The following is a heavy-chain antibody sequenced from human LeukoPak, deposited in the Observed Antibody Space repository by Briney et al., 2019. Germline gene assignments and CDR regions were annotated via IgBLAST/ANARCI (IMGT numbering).Heavy chain of an antibody. CDR2: INHSGST. J-gene: IGHJ6*03. Sequence: SETLSLTCAVYGGSFSGYYWSWIRQPPGKGLEWIGEINHSGSTNYNPSLKSRVTISVDTSKNQFSVRLSSVPAADTAVYYCARYSVVVVPAAITSNYYYYYYMDVWGKGTTVTVSS. V-gene: IGHV4-34*01. CDR1: GGSFSGYY. CDR3: ARYSVVVVPAAITSNYYYYYYMDV. D-gene: IGHD2-2*02.